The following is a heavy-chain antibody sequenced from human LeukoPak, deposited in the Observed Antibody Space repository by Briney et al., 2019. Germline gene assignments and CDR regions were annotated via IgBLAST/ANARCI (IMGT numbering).Heavy chain of an antibody. Sequence: GGSLRLSCAASGFTFNSSEMNWVRQAAGKGLEWVSYISSSASKIFYVDSVKGRFTISRDNSKNTLYLQMNSLRAEDTAVYYCVREIKLDYNNFPTHFDSWGQGTLVTVSS. CDR1: GFTFNSSE. CDR3: VREIKLDYNNFPTHFDS. J-gene: IGHJ4*02. V-gene: IGHV3-48*03. CDR2: ISSSASKI. D-gene: IGHD4-11*01.